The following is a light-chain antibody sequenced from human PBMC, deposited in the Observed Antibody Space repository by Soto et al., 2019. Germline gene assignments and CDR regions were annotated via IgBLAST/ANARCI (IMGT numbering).Light chain of an antibody. CDR2: GNS. V-gene: IGLV1-40*01. CDR1: SSNIGAGYD. CDR3: QPYDSSLSGYV. J-gene: IGLJ1*01. Sequence: QSVLTQPPSVSGAPGQRVTISCTGSSSNIGAGYDVHWYQQLPGTAPKLLIYGNSNRPSGVPDRFSGSKSGTSASLAITGFQAEDEADYYCQPYDSSLSGYVFGTGTKVTVL.